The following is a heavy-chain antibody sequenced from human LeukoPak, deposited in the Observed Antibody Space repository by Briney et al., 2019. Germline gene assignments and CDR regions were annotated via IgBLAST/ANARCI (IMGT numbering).Heavy chain of an antibody. CDR3: ARDSSGYYYGMDV. V-gene: IGHV4-30-4*01. CDR2: IYYSGST. Sequence: SQTLSLTCTVSGGSISSGDYYWSWIRQPPGKGLEWIGCIYYSGSTYYNPSLKSRVTISVDTSENQFSLKLSSVTAADTAVYYCARDSSGYYYGMDVWGQRTTVTVSS. CDR1: GGSISSGDYY. J-gene: IGHJ6*02. D-gene: IGHD3-22*01.